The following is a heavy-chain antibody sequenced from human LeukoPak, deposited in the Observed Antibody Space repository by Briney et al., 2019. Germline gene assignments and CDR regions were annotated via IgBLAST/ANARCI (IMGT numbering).Heavy chain of an antibody. J-gene: IGHJ4*02. Sequence: PSETLSLTCTVSGYSISSGYYWGWIRQPPGKGLEWIGSIYHSGSTYYNPSLKSRVTISVDTSKNQFSLKLSSVTAADTAVYYCARDPYDYVWGSYRYGYDYWGQGTLVTVSS. CDR1: GYSISSGYY. V-gene: IGHV4-38-2*02. D-gene: IGHD3-16*02. CDR3: ARDPYDYVWGSYRYGYDY. CDR2: IYHSGST.